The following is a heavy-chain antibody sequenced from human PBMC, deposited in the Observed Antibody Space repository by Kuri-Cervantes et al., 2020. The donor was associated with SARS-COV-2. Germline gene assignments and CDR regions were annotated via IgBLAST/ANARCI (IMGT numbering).Heavy chain of an antibody. CDR2: IIPIFGIA. D-gene: IGHD3-10*01. Sequence: SVKVSCKASGGTFSSYAISWVRQAPGQGLEWMGGIIPIFGIANYAQKFQGRVTMTEDTSTDTAYMELSSLRSEDTAMYYCATFRGYYNYYGMDVWGQGTTVNGAS. J-gene: IGHJ6*02. CDR1: GGTFSSYA. CDR3: ATFRGYYNYYGMDV. V-gene: IGHV1-69*10.